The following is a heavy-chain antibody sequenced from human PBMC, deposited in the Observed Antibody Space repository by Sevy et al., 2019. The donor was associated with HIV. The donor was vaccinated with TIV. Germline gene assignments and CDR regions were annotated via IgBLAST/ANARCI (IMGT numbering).Heavy chain of an antibody. CDR1: GGTFSSYA. V-gene: IGHV1-69*13. D-gene: IGHD6-19*01. Sequence: ASLKVSCKASGGTFSSYAISWVRQAPGQGLEWMGGIIPIFGTANYAQKFQGRVTITADESTSTAYMELSSLRSEDTAVYYCARVRVAATYNWLDPWGQGTLVTVSS. CDR3: ARVRVAATYNWLDP. CDR2: IIPIFGTA. J-gene: IGHJ5*02.